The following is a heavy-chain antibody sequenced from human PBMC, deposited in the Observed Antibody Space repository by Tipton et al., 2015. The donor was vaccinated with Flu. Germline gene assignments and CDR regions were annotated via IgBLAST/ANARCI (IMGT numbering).Heavy chain of an antibody. J-gene: IGHJ4*02. V-gene: IGHV4-4*07. D-gene: IGHD1-26*01. CDR1: GGSITGYY. CDR3: ARGGGSFQFDF. Sequence: TLSLTCTVSGGSITGYYWSWIRQPAGKGLEWIGRIYARVSTNYNPSLKSRATMSADTSKNQFSLKLTSVTAADTAVYYCARGGGSFQFDFWGQGTLVTVSS. CDR2: IYARVST.